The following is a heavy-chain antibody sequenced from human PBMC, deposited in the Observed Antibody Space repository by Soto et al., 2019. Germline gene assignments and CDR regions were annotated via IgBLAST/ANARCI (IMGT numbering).Heavy chain of an antibody. J-gene: IGHJ3*02. CDR1: GFTFSNAW. CDR2: IKSKTDGGPT. D-gene: IGHD6-13*01. Sequence: EVQLVEAGGGLVKPGGSLRLSCAASGFTFSNAWMSWVRQAPGKGLEWVGRIKSKTDGGPTDYAAPVKGRFIIAGDDSKYTLYLQMNSLNTVHTAVYYCTTGAPAGLYVFDIWGQGKMVTVSS. CDR3: TTGAPAGLYVFDI. V-gene: IGHV3-15*01.